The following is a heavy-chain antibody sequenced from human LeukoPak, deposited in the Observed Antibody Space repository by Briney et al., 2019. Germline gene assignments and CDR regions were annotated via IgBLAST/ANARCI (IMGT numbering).Heavy chain of an antibody. V-gene: IGHV4-59*08. D-gene: IGHD3-22*01. CDR2: IYYSGST. CDR3: ARTTRYYDSSGCFDF. CDR1: GGSISSYY. Sequence: SETLSPTCTVSGGSISSYYWSWIRQPPGKGLEWIAYIYYSGSTNYNPSLKSRVTISVDTSKNQFSLKMSSVTAADTAVYYCARTTRYYDSSGCFDFWGQGTLVTVSS. J-gene: IGHJ4*02.